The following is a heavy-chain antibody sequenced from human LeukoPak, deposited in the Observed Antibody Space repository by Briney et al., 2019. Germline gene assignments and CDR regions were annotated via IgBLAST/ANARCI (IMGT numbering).Heavy chain of an antibody. CDR3: ARTPHKLGIGASFDY. V-gene: IGHV1-69*04. CDR2: IIPILGIA. J-gene: IGHJ4*02. Sequence: SVKVSCKASGGTFSSYAISWVRQAPGQGLEWMGRIIPILGIANYAQKFQGRVTITADKSTSTAYMELSSLRSEDTAVYYCARTPHKLGIGASFDYWGQGTLVTVSS. CDR1: GGTFSSYA. D-gene: IGHD7-27*01.